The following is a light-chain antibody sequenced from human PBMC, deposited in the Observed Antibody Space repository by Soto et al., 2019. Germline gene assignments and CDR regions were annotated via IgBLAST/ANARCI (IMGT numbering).Light chain of an antibody. CDR2: EVS. CDR1: SSDIGSYNY. V-gene: IGLV2-14*01. J-gene: IGLJ1*01. CDR3: SSHTTHSTQV. Sequence: QSVLTQPASVSGSPGQSIAISCTGTSSDIGSYNYVSWYQQHPGKAPKLMIHEVSNRPSGVSDRFSGSKSGNTASLTISGLQAVDEAEYYSSSHTTHSTQVSGTGTKVTVL.